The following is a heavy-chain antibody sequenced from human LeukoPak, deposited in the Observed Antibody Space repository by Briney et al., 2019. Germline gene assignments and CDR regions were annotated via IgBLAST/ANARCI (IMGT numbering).Heavy chain of an antibody. Sequence: GGSLRLSCAAFGFTVSVNYMSWVRQAPGKGLECVSVIYSGGNTYYADSVKGRFTISRDNSKNTLYLQMNSLRAEDTAVYYCARGFPERGVVTYFDYWGQGTLVTVSS. D-gene: IGHD2-21*02. V-gene: IGHV3-53*01. J-gene: IGHJ4*02. CDR1: GFTVSVNY. CDR3: ARGFPERGVVTYFDY. CDR2: IYSGGNT.